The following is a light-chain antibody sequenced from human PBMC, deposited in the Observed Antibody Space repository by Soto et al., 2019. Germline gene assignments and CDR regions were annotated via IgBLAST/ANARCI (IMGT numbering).Light chain of an antibody. CDR1: NSNIGARYD. CDR3: QSFDSGLSAWV. V-gene: IGLV1-40*01. CDR2: GNT. J-gene: IGLJ3*02. Sequence: QLVLTQPPSVSGAPGQRVTISCTGTNSNIGARYDVHWYRQVTGTAPKLLIYGNTKRPSGVPDRFSGSTSGASASLDITGLQGEDEAKYYCQSFDSGLSAWVFGGGTQLTVL.